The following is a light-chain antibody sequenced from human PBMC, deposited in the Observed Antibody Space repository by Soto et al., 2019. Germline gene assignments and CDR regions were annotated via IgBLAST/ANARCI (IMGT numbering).Light chain of an antibody. Sequence: QSVLTQPRSVSGSPGQSGTISCTGTSSDVGDYKYVSWYRQHPGKAPKLIIYDVSERPSGVPDRFSGSKSGNTASLTISGLQAENEADYYFCSYAGSYSYVFGPGTKVTVL. CDR3: CSYAGSYSYV. V-gene: IGLV2-11*01. CDR1: SSDVGDYKY. J-gene: IGLJ1*01. CDR2: DVS.